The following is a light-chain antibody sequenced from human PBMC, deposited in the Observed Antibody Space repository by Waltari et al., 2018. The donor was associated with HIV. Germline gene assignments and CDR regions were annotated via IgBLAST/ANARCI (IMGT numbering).Light chain of an antibody. CDR3: LLYYDGVRV. V-gene: IGLV7-43*01. Sequence: QTVVTQEPSLTVSPGGTVTLTCASNTGAVTSGHYPNWFQQKPGQAPRALIYSTNNKHSWTPARFSGALLGGKAALTLSGVQPEDEAEFYCLLYYDGVRVFGGGTKLTVL. CDR1: TGAVTSGHY. CDR2: STN. J-gene: IGLJ3*02.